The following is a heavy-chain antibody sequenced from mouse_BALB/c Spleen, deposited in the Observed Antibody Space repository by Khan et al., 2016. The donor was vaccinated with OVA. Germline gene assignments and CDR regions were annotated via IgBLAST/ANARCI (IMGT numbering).Heavy chain of an antibody. D-gene: IGHD2-14*01. V-gene: IGHV1-4*01. CDR1: GYTFTSNT. J-gene: IGHJ4*01. Sequence: QVQLKESGAELARPGASVRMSCKASGYTFTSNTMHWIKQRPGQGLEWIGYINPRSGYTNYNQNFKDKATLTADKSSSTAYMQLSSLTSEDSAVYYCARRTTEYTMDSWGQGTSVTVSS. CDR2: INPRSGYT. CDR3: ARRTTEYTMDS.